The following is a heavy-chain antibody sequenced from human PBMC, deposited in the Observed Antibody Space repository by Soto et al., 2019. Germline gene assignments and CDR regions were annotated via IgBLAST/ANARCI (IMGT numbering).Heavy chain of an antibody. J-gene: IGHJ6*01. V-gene: IGHV3-30*18. Sequence: GGSLRLSCAASGFTFSSYGMHWVRQAPGKGLEWVAVISYDGSNKYYADSVKGRFTISRDNSKNTLYLQMNSLRAEDTAVYYCAKEEVFTICGVGNDDYYYGMDVWGQGTMVTVSS. CDR1: GFTFSSYG. D-gene: IGHD3-3*01. CDR2: ISYDGSNK. CDR3: AKEEVFTICGVGNDDYYYGMDV.